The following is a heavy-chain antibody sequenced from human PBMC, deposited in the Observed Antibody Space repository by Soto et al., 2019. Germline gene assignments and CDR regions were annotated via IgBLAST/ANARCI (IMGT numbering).Heavy chain of an antibody. J-gene: IGHJ4*02. CDR2: ISYDGSNK. V-gene: IGHV3-30*18. Sequence: VQLVESGGGVVEPGRSLRLSCAASGFTFSRYGMHWVRQAPGKRLEWVAVISYDGSNKYYADSVKGRFTISRDNSKKTLYLQMNSRRAEDTAVYYCANAWGHCSITSCSAAAGSLYWGQGTLVTVSS. D-gene: IGHD2-2*01. CDR1: GFTFSRYG. CDR3: ANAWGHCSITSCSAAAGSLY.